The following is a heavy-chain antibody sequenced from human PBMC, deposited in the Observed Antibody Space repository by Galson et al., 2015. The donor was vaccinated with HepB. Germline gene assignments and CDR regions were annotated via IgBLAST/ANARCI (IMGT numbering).Heavy chain of an antibody. CDR3: ARDQPVIDFTSNYYYGMDV. D-gene: IGHD3-3*01. CDR2: IIPIFGTA. Sequence: SVKVSCKASGGTFSSYAISWVRQAPRQGLEWMGGIIPIFGTANYAQKFQGRVTITADESTSTAYMELSSLRSEDTAVYYCARDQPVIDFTSNYYYGMDVWGQGTTVTVSS. CDR1: GGTFSSYA. V-gene: IGHV1-69*13. J-gene: IGHJ6*02.